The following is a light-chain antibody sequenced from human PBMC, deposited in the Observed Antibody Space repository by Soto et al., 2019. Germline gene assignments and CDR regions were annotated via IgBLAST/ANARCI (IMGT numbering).Light chain of an antibody. Sequence: EIVMTQSPATLSVSPGERATLSCRASQSLRSSLAWYQQKPGQAPRLLIYDASTRATGIPARFSGSGSGTDFTLTISGLQSEDFAVYYCQQYNNWPQTFGQGTKV. CDR1: QSLRSS. CDR3: QQYNNWPQT. CDR2: DAS. J-gene: IGKJ1*01. V-gene: IGKV3-15*01.